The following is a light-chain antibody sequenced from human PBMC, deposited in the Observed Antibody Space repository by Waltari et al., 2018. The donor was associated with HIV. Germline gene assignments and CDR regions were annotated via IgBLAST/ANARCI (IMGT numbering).Light chain of an antibody. CDR3: QQFFSAPLT. CDR2: WAS. CDR1: RTILYSSDNRNC. V-gene: IGKV4-1*01. Sequence: DIVMTQSPNSLAVSLGERATINCRSSRTILYSSDNRNCLAWYQQKPGQSPKLLIYWASTRASGVPDRFSGSGSGTNFSLTISTLQTDDVALYFCQQFFSAPLTFGGGTKVEI. J-gene: IGKJ4*01.